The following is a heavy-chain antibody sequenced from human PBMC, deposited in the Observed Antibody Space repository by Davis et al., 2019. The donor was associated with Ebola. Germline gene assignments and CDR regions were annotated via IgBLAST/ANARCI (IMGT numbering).Heavy chain of an antibody. Sequence: GESLKISCAGSGFTFSTYSMNWVRQAPGKGLEWVSSIDISSSYIYYADSVRGRFTISRDNAKNSLYLQMNSLRAEDTAVYYCVRDPALVVTGGGWFFGLWGRGTLVSVSS. J-gene: IGHJ2*01. CDR3: VRDPALVVTGGGWFFGL. V-gene: IGHV3-21*01. CDR1: GFTFSTYS. CDR2: IDISSSYI. D-gene: IGHD2-21*02.